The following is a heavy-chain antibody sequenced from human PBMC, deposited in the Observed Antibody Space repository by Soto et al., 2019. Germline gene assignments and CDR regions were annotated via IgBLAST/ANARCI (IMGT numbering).Heavy chain of an antibody. V-gene: IGHV5-10-1*01. CDR1: GYSFTSYW. D-gene: IGHD6-13*01. J-gene: IGHJ6*02. CDR3: AKPAGYSSSWPHNYGMDV. CDR2: IDPSDSYT. Sequence: GESLKISCKGSGYSFTSYWISWVRQMPGKGLEWMGRIDPSDSYTNYSPSFQGHVTISTDKSISTAYLQWSSLKASDTAMYYCAKPAGYSSSWPHNYGMDVWGQGTTFTVSS.